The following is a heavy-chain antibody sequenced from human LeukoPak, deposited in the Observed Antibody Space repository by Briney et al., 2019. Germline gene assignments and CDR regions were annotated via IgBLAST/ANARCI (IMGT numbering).Heavy chain of an antibody. CDR1: GFTFSTYA. D-gene: IGHD6-19*01. J-gene: IGHJ4*02. CDR2: ISGSGGNK. V-gene: IGHV3-23*01. Sequence: GGSLRLSCAGSGFTFSTYAMSWVRQAPGKGLEWVSVISGSGGNKYQADSVKGRFTISKDTSKNTLYLQMNSLRAEDTAVYYCAKEEWLGKMNYFDHWGQGTLVTVSS. CDR3: AKEEWLGKMNYFDH.